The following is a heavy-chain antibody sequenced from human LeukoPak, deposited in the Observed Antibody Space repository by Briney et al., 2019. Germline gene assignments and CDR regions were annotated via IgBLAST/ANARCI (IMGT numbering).Heavy chain of an antibody. CDR2: INPNSGGT. D-gene: IGHD2-2*03. V-gene: IGHV1-2*02. CDR3: ARDHVDIVVVPAAMHFGY. Sequence: ASVKVSCKASGYTFTGYYMHWVRRAPGQGLEWMGWINPNSGGTNYAQKFQGRVTMTRDTSISTAYMELSRLRSDDTAVYYCARDHVDIVVVPAAMHFGYWGQGTLVTVSS. CDR1: GYTFTGYY. J-gene: IGHJ4*02.